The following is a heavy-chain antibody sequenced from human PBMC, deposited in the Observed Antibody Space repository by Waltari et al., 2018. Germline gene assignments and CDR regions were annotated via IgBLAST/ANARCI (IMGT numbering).Heavy chain of an antibody. CDR1: GYTFPSYD. J-gene: IGHJ6*02. V-gene: IGHV1-8*01. CDR2: MKPNSGHT. Sequence: QVQLVQSGAEVKKPGASVKVSCKASGYTFPSYDINWVRQATGQGLEWMGWMKPNSGHTGDAQKFQGMITRTRNHSISTAYMELSSLRSEHTAVYYCARVRNAYYYYGMDVWGQGTTVTVSS. CDR3: ARVRNAYYYYGMDV.